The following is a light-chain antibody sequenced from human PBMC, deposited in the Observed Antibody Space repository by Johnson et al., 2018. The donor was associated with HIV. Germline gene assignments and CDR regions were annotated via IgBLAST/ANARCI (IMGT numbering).Light chain of an antibody. CDR1: SSNIGNNY. V-gene: IGLV1-51*02. Sequence: QSVLTQPPSVSAATGQKVTISCSGSSSNIGNNYVSWYKQLPGTAPKLLIYENNKRPSGLPDRFSGSKSGTSATLGITGLQTGDEADYYCGTWDSSLRFGFFGTGTKVTVL. CDR2: ENN. J-gene: IGLJ1*01. CDR3: GTWDSSLRFGF.